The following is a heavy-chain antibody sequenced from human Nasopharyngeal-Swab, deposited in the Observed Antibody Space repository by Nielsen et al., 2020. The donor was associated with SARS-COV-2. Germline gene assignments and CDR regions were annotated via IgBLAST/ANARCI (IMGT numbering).Heavy chain of an antibody. Sequence: ASVKVSCKASGYTFTSYYMHWVRQAPGQGLEWMGIINPSGGSTSYAQKFQGRVTMTRDTSTSTVYMELSSLRSEDTAVYYCARTGRDRAGAYDGSGYTFDYWGQGTLVTVSS. CDR3: ARTGRDRAGAYDGSGYTFDY. D-gene: IGHD3-22*01. CDR2: INPSGGST. J-gene: IGHJ4*02. CDR1: GYTFTSYY. V-gene: IGHV1-46*01.